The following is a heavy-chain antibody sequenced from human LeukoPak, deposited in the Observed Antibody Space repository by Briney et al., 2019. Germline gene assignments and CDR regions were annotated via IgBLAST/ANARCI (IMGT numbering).Heavy chain of an antibody. J-gene: IGHJ5*02. CDR2: INPNSGGT. Sequence: ASVKVSCKASGYTFTGYYMHWVRQAPGQGLEWMGWINPNSGGTNYAQKFQGRVTMTRDTSISTAYMELSRLRSDDTAVYYCARDLRPEYCSSGSCYLYNWFDPWGQGTLVTVSS. D-gene: IGHD2-15*01. CDR3: ARDLRPEYCSSGSCYLYNWFDP. V-gene: IGHV1-2*02. CDR1: GYTFTGYY.